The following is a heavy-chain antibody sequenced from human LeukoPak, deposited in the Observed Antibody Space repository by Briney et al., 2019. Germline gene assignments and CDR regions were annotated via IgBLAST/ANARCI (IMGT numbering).Heavy chain of an antibody. Sequence: GGSLRLSCAASGFTFSSSWMHWVRQVPGKGLVWVSRINTDGSTAYADSVKGRFTISRDSAENTLYLQMNSLRDEDTAVYYCVRSRGYFDSWGQGTLVTVSS. V-gene: IGHV3-74*01. CDR2: INTDGST. CDR1: GFTFSSSW. J-gene: IGHJ4*02. CDR3: VRSRGYFDS.